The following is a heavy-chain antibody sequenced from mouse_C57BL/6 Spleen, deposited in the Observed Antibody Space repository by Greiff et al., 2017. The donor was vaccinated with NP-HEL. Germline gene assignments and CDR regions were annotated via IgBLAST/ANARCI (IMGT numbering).Heavy chain of an antibody. J-gene: IGHJ3*01. CDR2: IHPTSGST. CDR3: ARRDYYYGSSPFAY. V-gene: IGHV1-64*01. Sequence: VQLQQPGAELVKPGASVKLSCKASGYTFTSYWMHWVKQRPGQGLEWIGMIHPTSGSTNYNEKFKSKATLTVDKSSSTAYMQLSSLTSEDSAVYYCARRDYYYGSSPFAYWGQGTLVTVSA. CDR1: GYTFTSYW. D-gene: IGHD1-1*01.